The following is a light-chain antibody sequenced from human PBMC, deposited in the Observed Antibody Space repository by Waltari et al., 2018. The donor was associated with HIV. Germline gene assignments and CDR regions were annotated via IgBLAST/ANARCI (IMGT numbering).Light chain of an antibody. V-gene: IGLV2-23*02. CDR1: SSDIGGYDF. CDR2: DVI. J-gene: IGLJ2*01. CDR3: CSFIGRSTLI. Sequence: QSALTQPASVSGSPGQSITLSCPGSSSDIGGYDFVSWYQQHPGKAPKLIIYDVIERPSGVSNRFSASKSGNTASLTISGLQPEDEADYYCCSFIGRSTLIFGGGTKVTVV.